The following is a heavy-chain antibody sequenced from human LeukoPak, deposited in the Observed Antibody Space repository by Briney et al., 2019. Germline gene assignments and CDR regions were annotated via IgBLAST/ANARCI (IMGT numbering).Heavy chain of an antibody. J-gene: IGHJ4*02. CDR2: IFYSGGT. CDR3: ARRNTADASIDF. V-gene: IGHV4-59*08. D-gene: IGHD2/OR15-2a*01. CDR1: GGSMSGHW. Sequence: SSETLSLTCTVSGGSMSGHWWSWIRQSPGMGLEWIGDIFYSGGTNNNSPLKSRLTMSLDTSKNQFSLKLSSVTAADTAMYYCARRNTADASIDFWGQGILVIASS.